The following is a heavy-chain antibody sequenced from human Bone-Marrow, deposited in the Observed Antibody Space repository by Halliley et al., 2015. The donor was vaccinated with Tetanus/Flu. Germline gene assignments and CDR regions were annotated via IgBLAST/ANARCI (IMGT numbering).Heavy chain of an antibody. D-gene: IGHD1-26*01. V-gene: IGHV3-7*04. CDR2: IKEEGSDK. CDR3: VRGGAWSAAF. Sequence: RGWVANIKEEGSDKYYVDSVKGRFTISRNNAKNSLYLQMNNLRAEDTALYYCVRGGAWSAAFWGQGTLVTVSS. J-gene: IGHJ4*02.